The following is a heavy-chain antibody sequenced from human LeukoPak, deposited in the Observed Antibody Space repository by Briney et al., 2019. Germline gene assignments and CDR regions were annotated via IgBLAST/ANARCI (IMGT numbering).Heavy chain of an antibody. CDR2: ISANGDNT. CDR3: VRDLT. J-gene: IGHJ5*02. CDR1: GFTFSGSA. Sequence: GGSLRLSCSASGFTFSGSAMHWVRQAPGKGPEFVSGISANGDNTYYGDSVKVRFTISRDNSKNTVHLQMSRLSPEGTAVYYCVRDLTWGQGTLVIVSS. V-gene: IGHV3-64D*06.